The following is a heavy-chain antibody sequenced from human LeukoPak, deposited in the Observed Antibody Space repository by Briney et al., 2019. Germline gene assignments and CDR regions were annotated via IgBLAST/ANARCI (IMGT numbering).Heavy chain of an antibody. CDR2: LSGSGGHT. CDR3: ARTDAYYDSSGYAIDGFDP. V-gene: IGHV3-23*01. J-gene: IGHJ5*02. CDR1: GFTFAGYA. D-gene: IGHD3-22*01. Sequence: PGGSLRLSCAASGFTFAGYAMTWVRQAPGKGLEWVSTLSGSGGHTFYPDSVKGRSTISRDNSKNTLYLQMDSLRAEDTAVYYCARTDAYYDSSGYAIDGFDPWGQGTLVTVSP.